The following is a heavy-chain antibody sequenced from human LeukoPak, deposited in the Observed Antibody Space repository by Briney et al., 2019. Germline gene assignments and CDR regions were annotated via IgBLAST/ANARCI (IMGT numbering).Heavy chain of an antibody. CDR2: INNDGSST. Sequence: GWSLRLSCAASGFTFANTWMHWVRQAPGKGLVWVSIINNDGSSTNYADSVKGRFTISRDNAKNTLYLQMNSLRDEDTAVYYCVIGGTYGSGSWGQGTLVTVSS. CDR1: GFTFANTW. CDR3: VIGGTYGSGS. V-gene: IGHV3-74*01. D-gene: IGHD3-10*01. J-gene: IGHJ4*02.